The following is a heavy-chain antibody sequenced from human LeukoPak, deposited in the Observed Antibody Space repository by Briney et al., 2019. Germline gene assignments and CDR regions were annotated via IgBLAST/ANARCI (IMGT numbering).Heavy chain of an antibody. CDR1: GFTFSSYG. Sequence: PGGSLRLSCAASGFTFSSYGMHWVRQAPGKGLEWVAVISYDGSNKYYADSVKGRFTISRDNSKNTLYLQMNSLRAEDTAVYYCAKDLSWYEAYYFDYGGQGTLVTVS. V-gene: IGHV3-30*18. CDR2: ISYDGSNK. CDR3: AKDLSWYEAYYFDY. J-gene: IGHJ4*02. D-gene: IGHD6-13*01.